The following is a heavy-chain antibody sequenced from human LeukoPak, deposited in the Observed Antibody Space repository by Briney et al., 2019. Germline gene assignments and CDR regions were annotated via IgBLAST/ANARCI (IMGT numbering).Heavy chain of an antibody. V-gene: IGHV1-18*01. CDR1: GYTFTSYG. J-gene: IGHJ6*02. CDR2: ISTYNANT. D-gene: IGHD2-15*01. CDR3: ARPGHCSGGSCYPTAYYYYGMDV. Sequence: GASVKVSCKASGYTFTSYGISWVRQAPGQGLEWMGWISTYNANTNYAQKLQGRVTMTTDTSTSTAYMELRSLRSDDTAVYYCARPGHCSGGSCYPTAYYYYGMDVWGHGTTVTVSS.